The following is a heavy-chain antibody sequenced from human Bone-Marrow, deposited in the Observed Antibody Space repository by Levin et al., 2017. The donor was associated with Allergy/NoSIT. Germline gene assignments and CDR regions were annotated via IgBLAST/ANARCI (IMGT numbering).Heavy chain of an antibody. D-gene: IGHD1-1*01. V-gene: IGHV3-23*01. CDR3: ARGSTTGTTRSDY. J-gene: IGHJ4*02. CDR2: VVPSGNT. Sequence: ASVKVSCAASGFTFSNYAMSWVRQAPGKGLEWISSVVPSGNTYYADSMKGRFTISRDNSKNTLYLQMSSLRAEDTAEYYCARGSTTGTTRSDYWGQGTLVTVSS. CDR1: GFTFSNYA.